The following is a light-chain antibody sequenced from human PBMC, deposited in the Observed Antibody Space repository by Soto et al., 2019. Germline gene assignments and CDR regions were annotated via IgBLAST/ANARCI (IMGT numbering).Light chain of an antibody. CDR3: QQYNAWPPT. J-gene: IGKJ1*01. CDR2: GAS. Sequence: VLTQSPATLSVSPGERVTLSCRTSQSVGSSLAWYQQVHGQAHRXLIYGASSRETGISDRFSGVVSGTEGVITIRDLQSEDGEVYAGQQYNAWPPTFGQGTKVDIK. CDR1: QSVGSS. V-gene: IGKV3-15*01.